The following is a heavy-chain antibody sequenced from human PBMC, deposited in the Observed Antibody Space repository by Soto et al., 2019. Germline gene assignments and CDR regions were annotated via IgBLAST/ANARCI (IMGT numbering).Heavy chain of an antibody. CDR3: AREHLWANTSDACDI. CDR1: GGTFSSYA. V-gene: IGHV1-69*01. Sequence: QVQLVQSGAEVNKPGSSVKVSCTASGGTFSSYAISWVRQSPGQGLEWMGGIIPIFGTANYAQKFQGRVTITADESTSTAYMELSSLRSEDTAVYYCAREHLWANTSDACDIWFQGTMVTVSS. CDR2: IIPIFGTA. J-gene: IGHJ3*02. D-gene: IGHD3-16*01.